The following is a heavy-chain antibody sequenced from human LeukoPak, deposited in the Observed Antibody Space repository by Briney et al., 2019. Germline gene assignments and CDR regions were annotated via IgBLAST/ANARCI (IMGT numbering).Heavy chain of an antibody. CDR1: GFTFSSYW. Sequence: GGSLRLSCAVSGFTFSSYWMHWVRQAPGKGLVWVSRIDRDGSRINYADSVKGRFTISRDNGKNTLYLEMNTLRAEDTAMYYCARSEVSTTLLDYWGQGTLVTVSS. CDR3: ARSEVSTTLLDY. V-gene: IGHV3-74*01. CDR2: IDRDGSRI. D-gene: IGHD5/OR15-5a*01. J-gene: IGHJ4*02.